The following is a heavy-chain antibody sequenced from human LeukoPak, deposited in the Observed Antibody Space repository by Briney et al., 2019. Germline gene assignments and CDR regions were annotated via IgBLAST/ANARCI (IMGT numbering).Heavy chain of an antibody. CDR1: GFTLSSYS. D-gene: IGHD1-7*01. V-gene: IGHV3-21*01. CDR3: ATLLELLYYFDY. Sequence: GGSLRLSCAASGFTLSSYSMNWVRQAPGKGLEWVSSISSSSSYIYYADSVKGRFTISRDDAKNSLYLQMNSLRAEDTAVYYCATLLELLYYFDYWGQGTLVTVSS. J-gene: IGHJ4*02. CDR2: ISSSSSYI.